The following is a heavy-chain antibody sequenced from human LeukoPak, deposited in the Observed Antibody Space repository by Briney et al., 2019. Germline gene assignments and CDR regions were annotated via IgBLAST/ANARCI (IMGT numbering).Heavy chain of an antibody. CDR3: ARDYDSSGDYPYFDY. D-gene: IGHD3-22*01. CDR1: GYTFTGYY. CDR2: INPNSGGT. J-gene: IGHJ4*01. V-gene: IGHV1-2*02. Sequence: ASVKVSCEASGYTFTGYYMHWVRQAPGQGLEWMGWINPNSGGTNYAQKFQGRVTMTRDTSISTAYMELSRLRSDDTAVYYCARDYDSSGDYPYFDYWGQGTLVTVSS.